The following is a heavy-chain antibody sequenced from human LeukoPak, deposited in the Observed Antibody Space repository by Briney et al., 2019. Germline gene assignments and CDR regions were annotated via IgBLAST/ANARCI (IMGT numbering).Heavy chain of an antibody. CDR1: GGSISSYY. CDR3: ASLTEGGYDFSWNY. J-gene: IGHJ4*02. D-gene: IGHD5-12*01. V-gene: IGHV4-59*01. Sequence: NTSETLSLTCIVSGGSISSYYWSWIRQPPGKGLEGVGYIYYSGSTNYNPSLKSRVTISVDTSKNQFSLKLSSVTAADTAVYYCASLTEGGYDFSWNYWGQGTLVTVSS. CDR2: IYYSGST.